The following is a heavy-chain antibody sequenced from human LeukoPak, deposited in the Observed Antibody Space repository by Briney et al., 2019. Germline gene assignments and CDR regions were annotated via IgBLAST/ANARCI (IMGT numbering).Heavy chain of an antibody. CDR3: ARDRPMDV. CDR1: GFTFSSYS. Sequence: GGSLRLSCAASGFTFSSYSMNWVRQAPGKGLEWVSYISSSSSTIYYADSVKGRFTISRDNAKNSLYLQINSLRAEDTAVYYCARDRPMDVWGQGTTVTVSS. CDR2: ISSSSSTI. J-gene: IGHJ6*02. V-gene: IGHV3-48*04.